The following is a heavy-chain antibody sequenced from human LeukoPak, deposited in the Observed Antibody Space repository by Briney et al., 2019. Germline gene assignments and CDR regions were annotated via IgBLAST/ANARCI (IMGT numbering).Heavy chain of an antibody. D-gene: IGHD2-15*01. CDR1: GFTFSSYG. J-gene: IGHJ6*03. CDR2: ISYDGSNK. V-gene: IGHV3-30*18. Sequence: PGGSLRLSCAASGFTFSSYGMHWVRQAPGKGLEWVAVISYDGSNKYYADSVKGRFTISRDNSKNTLYLQMNSLRAEDTAVYYCAKEAVVVAAIGFGDYYMDVWGKGTTVTVSS. CDR3: AKEAVVVAAIGFGDYYMDV.